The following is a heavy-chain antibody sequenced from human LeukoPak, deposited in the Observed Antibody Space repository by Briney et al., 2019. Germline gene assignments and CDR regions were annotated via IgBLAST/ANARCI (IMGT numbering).Heavy chain of an antibody. J-gene: IGHJ3*02. CDR2: IYHSGST. Sequence: SETLSLTCTVSGGSVSSGSYYWSWIRQPPGKGLEWIGYIYHSGSTKYNPSLRSRVTISEDTSKTQFSLKLSSVTAADAAVYYCARYNPIAASGPGAFDIWGQGTMVTVSS. D-gene: IGHD6-13*01. V-gene: IGHV4-61*01. CDR3: ARYNPIAASGPGAFDI. CDR1: GGSVSSGSYY.